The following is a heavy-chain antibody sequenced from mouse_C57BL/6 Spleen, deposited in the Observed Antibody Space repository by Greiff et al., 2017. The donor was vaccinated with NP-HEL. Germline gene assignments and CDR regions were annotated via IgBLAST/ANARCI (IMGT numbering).Heavy chain of an antibody. Sequence: DVMLVESGGDLVKPGGSLKLSCAASGFTFSSYGMSWVRQTPDKRLEWVATISSGGSYTYYPDSVKGRFTISRDNAKNTLYLQMSSLKSEDTAMYYCARHEGRVMDYWGQGTSVTVSS. CDR1: GFTFSSYG. V-gene: IGHV5-6*02. CDR3: ARHEGRVMDY. J-gene: IGHJ4*01. CDR2: ISSGGSYT.